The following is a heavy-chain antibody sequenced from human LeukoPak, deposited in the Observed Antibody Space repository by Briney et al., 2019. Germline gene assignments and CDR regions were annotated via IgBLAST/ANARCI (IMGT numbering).Heavy chain of an antibody. Sequence: SETLPLTCTVSGVSISSSNSYWGWIRQPPGKGLEWIGSIYYSGNTYYNASLKSQVSISIDTSKNQFSLRLTSVTAADTAVYYCARSKWELLRYYYYMDVWGKGTTVTVSS. V-gene: IGHV4-39*01. D-gene: IGHD1-26*01. CDR1: GVSISSSNSY. J-gene: IGHJ6*03. CDR2: IYYSGNT. CDR3: ARSKWELLRYYYYMDV.